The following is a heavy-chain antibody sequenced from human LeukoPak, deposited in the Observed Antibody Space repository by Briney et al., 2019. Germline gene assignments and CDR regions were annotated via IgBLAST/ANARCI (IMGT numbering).Heavy chain of an antibody. CDR1: GFTFSSYG. CDR3: AKAVRGVIMAYYFDY. CDR2: ISGSGGST. D-gene: IGHD3-10*01. V-gene: IGHV3-23*01. Sequence: PGGSLRLSCAASGFTFSSYGMSWVRQAPGKGLEWVSAISGSGGSTYYADSVKGRFTISRDNSKNTLYLQMNSLRAEDTALYYCAKAVRGVIMAYYFDYWGQGTLVTVSS. J-gene: IGHJ4*02.